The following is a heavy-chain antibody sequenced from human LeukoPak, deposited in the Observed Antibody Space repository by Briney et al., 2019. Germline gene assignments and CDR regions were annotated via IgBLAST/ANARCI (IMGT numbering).Heavy chain of an antibody. Sequence: PGRSLRLSCAAPGFTFSSYGMHWVRQAPGKGLEWVAVIWYDGSNKYYADSVKGRFTISRDNSKNTLYLQMNSLRAEDTAVYYCAKEESGSYLYWGQGTLVTVSS. CDR3: AKEESGSYLY. J-gene: IGHJ4*02. CDR2: IWYDGSNK. CDR1: GFTFSSYG. D-gene: IGHD1-26*01. V-gene: IGHV3-33*06.